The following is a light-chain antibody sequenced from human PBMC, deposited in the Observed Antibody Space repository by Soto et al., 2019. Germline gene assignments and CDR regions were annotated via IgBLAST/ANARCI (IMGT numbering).Light chain of an antibody. CDR1: HDVSRN. CDR3: QQYNSMLS. Sequence: DIQMTQSPSSLSASEGDRVTITCQSSHDVSRNLNWFQQKPGEAPQLLIYDASNLERGVPSRFSGSGSGTYFTLTISSLQPEDVATYYCQQYNSMLSFGGGTEVEIK. J-gene: IGKJ4*01. CDR2: DAS. V-gene: IGKV1-33*01.